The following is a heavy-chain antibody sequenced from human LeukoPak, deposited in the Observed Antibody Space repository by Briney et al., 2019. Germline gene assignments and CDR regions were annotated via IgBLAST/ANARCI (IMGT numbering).Heavy chain of an antibody. J-gene: IGHJ6*04. CDR3: ARVQVVPAAISPSGYYYYGMDV. CDR1: GGSISSYY. V-gene: IGHV4-59*01. CDR2: IYYSGST. Sequence: PSETLSLTCTASGGSISSYYWSWIRQPPGKGLEWIGYIYYSGSTNYNPSLKSRVTISVDTSKNQFSLKLSSVTAADTAVYYCARVQVVPAAISPSGYYYYGMDVWGKGTTVTVSS. D-gene: IGHD2-2*01.